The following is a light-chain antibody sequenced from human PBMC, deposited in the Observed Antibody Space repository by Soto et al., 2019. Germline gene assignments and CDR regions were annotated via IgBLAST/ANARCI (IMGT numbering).Light chain of an antibody. J-gene: IGKJ5*01. CDR3: QQYYSYPPIT. CDR2: AAS. Sequence: DIQLTQSPSSVSASVGDRVTITCRASQGISSWLAWYQQKPGKAPNLLIYAASSLQSGVPSRFSGSGSGTDFTLTISCLQSEDFADYYCQQYYSYPPITFGQGTRLEIK. V-gene: IGKV1D-16*01. CDR1: QGISSW.